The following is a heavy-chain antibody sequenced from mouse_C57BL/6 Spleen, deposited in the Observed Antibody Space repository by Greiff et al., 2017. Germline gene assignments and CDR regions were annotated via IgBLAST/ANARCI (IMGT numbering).Heavy chain of an antibody. CDR2: IGPCGSYT. CDR3: TRDAYGGFDY. CDR1: GYTFTSYW. V-gene: IGHV1-69*01. Sequence: VQLKQPGAELVMPGASVKLSCKASGYTFTSYWMPWVNQRPGQGLEWIGEIGPCGSYTNYNQKFKGKSTFTVDTSSNTSYMQLSSLTSEDSAFYYCTRDAYGGFDYWGQGTTVTVSA. J-gene: IGHJ3*01. D-gene: IGHD1-1*01.